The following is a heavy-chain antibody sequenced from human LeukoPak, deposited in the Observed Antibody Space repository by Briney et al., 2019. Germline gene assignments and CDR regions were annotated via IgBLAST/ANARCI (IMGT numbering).Heavy chain of an antibody. V-gene: IGHV1-18*01. J-gene: IGHJ4*02. CDR1: GYTFTSYG. Sequence: GASVKVSCKTSGYTFTSYGISWVRQAPGQGLEWMGWISAYKGNTNYAQKLQGRVTMTTDTSTSTAYMELRSLRSDDTAAYYCARDRGYSYFQYYFDYWGQGTLVTVSS. CDR3: ARDRGYSYFQYYFDY. CDR2: ISAYKGNT. D-gene: IGHD5-18*01.